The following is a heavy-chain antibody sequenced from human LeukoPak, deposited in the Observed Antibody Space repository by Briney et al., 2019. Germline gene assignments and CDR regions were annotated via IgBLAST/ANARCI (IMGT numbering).Heavy chain of an antibody. CDR1: GYSISSGYY. J-gene: IGHJ4*02. CDR3: ARDRGTTGYYYLDS. V-gene: IGHV4-38-2*02. CDR2: IYHTGST. Sequence: SETLSLTCAVSGYSISSGYYWGWVRQAPGKGLEWIGSIYHTGSTDYSPSLKSRVTMSVDASRNQFSLKLVSVTAADTAVYYCARDRGTTGYYYLDSWGQGILVTVSS. D-gene: IGHD1-26*01.